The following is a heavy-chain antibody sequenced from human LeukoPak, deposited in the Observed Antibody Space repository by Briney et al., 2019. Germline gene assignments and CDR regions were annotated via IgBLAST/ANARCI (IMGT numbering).Heavy chain of an antibody. CDR2: INAGNGNT. D-gene: IGHD2-21*02. Sequence: ASVKVSCKASGYTFTSYAMHWVRQAPGQRLEWMGWINAGNGNTKYSQKFQGRVTITRDTSASTAYMELSSLRSEDTAVYYCATPAPPHIVVVTAPGAFDIWGQGTMVTVSS. J-gene: IGHJ3*02. CDR1: GYTFTSYA. CDR3: ATPAPPHIVVVTAPGAFDI. V-gene: IGHV1-3*01.